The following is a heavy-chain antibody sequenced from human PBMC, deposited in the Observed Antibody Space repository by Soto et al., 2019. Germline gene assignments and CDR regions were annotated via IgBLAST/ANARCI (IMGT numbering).Heavy chain of an antibody. CDR2: IIPLFGTT. J-gene: IGHJ3*01. D-gene: IGHD3-16*01. Sequence: QVHLVQSGAEVRKPGSSVKVSCKTSGGTFSTYTIYWVRQAPGQGLEWMGRIIPLFGTTRYAQNFQDRVTITVEESTSTTYMELSSLRAEDTALYYCARRLDDRADEGFDVWGEGTAVTVSA. V-gene: IGHV1-69*18. CDR1: GGTFSTYT. CDR3: ARRLDDRADEGFDV.